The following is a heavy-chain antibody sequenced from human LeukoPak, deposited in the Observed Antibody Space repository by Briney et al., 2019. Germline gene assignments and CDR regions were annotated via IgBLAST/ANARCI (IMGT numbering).Heavy chain of an antibody. J-gene: IGHJ3*02. D-gene: IGHD3-3*01. CDR1: GGSISSSSYY. CDR2: IYTDGST. V-gene: IGHV4-39*07. CDR3: ARGNTIFGVISRDAFDI. Sequence: SETLFLTCTVSGGSISSSSYYWGWIRQPPGKGLEWIGRIYTDGSTNYNPSLKSRVTISVDTSKNQFSLKLSSVTAADTAVYYCARGNTIFGVISRDAFDIWGQGTMVTVSS.